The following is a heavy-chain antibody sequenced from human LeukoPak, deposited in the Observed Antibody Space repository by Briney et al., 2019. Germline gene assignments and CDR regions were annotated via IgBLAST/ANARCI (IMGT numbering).Heavy chain of an antibody. CDR2: INPNSGGT. J-gene: IGHJ4*02. CDR3: ASSMVRGVITPLFDY. D-gene: IGHD3-10*01. V-gene: IGHV1-2*02. CDR1: GYTFTGYY. Sequence: GASVKVSCKASGYTFTGYYMHWVRQAPGQGLEWMGWINPNSGGTNYAQKFRGRVTMTRDTSISTAYMELSRLRSDDTAVYYCASSMVRGVITPLFDYWGQGTLVTVSS.